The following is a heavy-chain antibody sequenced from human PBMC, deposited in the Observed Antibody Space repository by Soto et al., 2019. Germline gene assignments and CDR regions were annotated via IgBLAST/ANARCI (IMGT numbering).Heavy chain of an antibody. D-gene: IGHD5-12*01. CDR1: GFTFSSYS. CDR2: ISSSSSYI. Sequence: KTVGSLRLSCAASGFTFSSYSMNWVRQAPGKGLEWVSSISSSSSYIYYADSVKGRFTISRDNAKNSLYLQMNSLRAEDTAVYYCARAFGGYDGYYYYYGMDVWGQGTTVTVSS. V-gene: IGHV3-21*01. J-gene: IGHJ6*02. CDR3: ARAFGGYDGYYYYYGMDV.